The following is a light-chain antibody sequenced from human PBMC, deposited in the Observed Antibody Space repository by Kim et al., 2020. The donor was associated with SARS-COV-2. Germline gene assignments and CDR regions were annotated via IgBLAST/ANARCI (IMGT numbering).Light chain of an antibody. CDR2: DVS. V-gene: IGKV3-11*01. J-gene: IGKJ2*01. CDR1: QSVSSY. CDR3: QQRSNWPPYT. Sequence: LSPRERATLSCRASQSVSSYVAWYQQKAGPPPRLLIYDVSNRATGIPARFSGSGSGTDFILTISSLEPEDFAVYYCQQRSNWPPYTFGQGTKLEI.